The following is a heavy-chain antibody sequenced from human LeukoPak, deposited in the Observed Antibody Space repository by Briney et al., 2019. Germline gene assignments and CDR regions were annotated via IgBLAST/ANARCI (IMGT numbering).Heavy chain of an antibody. CDR2: IYSGGST. D-gene: IGHD3-10*01. CDR1: GFTVSSSY. CDR3: ARDQEAGDRFYNWFDP. Sequence: GGSLRLSCAASGFTVSSSYMSWVRQAPGKGLEWVSVIYSGGSTYYADSVKGRFTISRDNSKNTLYLQMNSLRAEDTAVYYCARDQEAGDRFYNWFDPWGQGTLVTVSS. V-gene: IGHV3-53*01. J-gene: IGHJ5*02.